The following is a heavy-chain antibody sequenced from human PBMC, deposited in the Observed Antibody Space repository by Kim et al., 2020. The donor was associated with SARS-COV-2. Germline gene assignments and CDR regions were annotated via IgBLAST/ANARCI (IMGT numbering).Heavy chain of an antibody. V-gene: IGHV4-34*01. CDR3: AAGAPGH. CDR2: INHSGSS. J-gene: IGHJ1*01. Sequence: SETLSLTCAVYGVSFSDFQWSWIRQTPEKGLDWIGEINHSGSSSCNPSLKSRVSMSVDTSKNQFSLKVNSVTAADTAVYYCAAGAPGHWGQGTVVTVSS. CDR1: GVSFSDFQ.